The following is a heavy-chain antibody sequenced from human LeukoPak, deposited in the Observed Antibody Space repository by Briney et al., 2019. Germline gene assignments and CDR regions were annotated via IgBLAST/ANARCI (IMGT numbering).Heavy chain of an antibody. CDR2: IDYSAYT. CDR3: ARGTGTISPFDY. J-gene: IGHJ4*02. D-gene: IGHD1-7*01. CDR1: GGSISTYF. V-gene: IGHV4-59*12. Sequence: PSETLSLTCTVSGGSISTYFWTWIRQPPGKGLEWIGYIDYSAYTKYNPSLKSRVTMSVDTSKNQFSLKLSSVTAADTAVYYCARGTGTISPFDYWGQGTLVTVSS.